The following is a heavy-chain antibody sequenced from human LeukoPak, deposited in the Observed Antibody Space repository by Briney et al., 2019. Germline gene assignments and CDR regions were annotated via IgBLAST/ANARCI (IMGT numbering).Heavy chain of an antibody. V-gene: IGHV3-21*01. CDR2: ISSSSSYI. CDR3: ARDPGRRDSSGYYYVFGDNDY. J-gene: IGHJ4*02. Sequence: GGSLRLSCAASGFTFSSYSMSWVRQAPGKGLEWVSSISSSSSYIYYADSVKGRFTISRDNAKNSLYLQMNSPRAEDTAVYYCARDPGRRDSSGYYYVFGDNDYWGQGTLVTVSS. CDR1: GFTFSSYS. D-gene: IGHD3-22*01.